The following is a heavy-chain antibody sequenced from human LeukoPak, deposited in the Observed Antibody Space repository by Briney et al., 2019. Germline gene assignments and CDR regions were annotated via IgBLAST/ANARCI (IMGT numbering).Heavy chain of an antibody. CDR3: ARGDLAIVATIPVD. Sequence: SETLSLTCSVSGGSISTYYWSWIRQPPGKGLEWIGYIYYKGSTNYNPSLKSRVTILVDPSRNQFSLKLTSVTAADTAVYYCARGDLAIVATIPVDWGQGTLVTVSS. CDR1: GGSISTYY. D-gene: IGHD5-12*01. CDR2: IYYKGST. V-gene: IGHV4-59*01. J-gene: IGHJ4*02.